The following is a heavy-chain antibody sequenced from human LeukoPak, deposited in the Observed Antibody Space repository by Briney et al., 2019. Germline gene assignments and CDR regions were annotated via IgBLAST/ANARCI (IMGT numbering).Heavy chain of an antibody. J-gene: IGHJ6*02. CDR3: ARGPRNQLRPYGMDV. Sequence: GASVKVSCKASGYTFTSYGISWVRQAPGQGREWMGWISAYNGNTNYAQRLPGRLTMTTDPSPSTAYMEQRSLRSDATAVYYCARGPRNQLRPYGMDVWGQGTPVTVSS. CDR2: ISAYNGNT. V-gene: IGHV1-18*01. CDR1: GYTFTSYG. D-gene: IGHD1-26*01.